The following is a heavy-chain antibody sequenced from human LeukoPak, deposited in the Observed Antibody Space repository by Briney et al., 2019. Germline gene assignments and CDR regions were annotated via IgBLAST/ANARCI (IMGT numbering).Heavy chain of an antibody. CDR2: IYYSGST. V-gene: IGHV4-30-4*08. CDR3: ARGSGWYQFDY. CDR1: GGSISSGDYY. D-gene: IGHD6-19*01. Sequence: PSQTLSLTCTVSGGSISSGDYYWSWIRQPPGKGLEGIGYIYYSGSTYYNPSLKSRVTISVDTSKNQFSLKLSSVTAADTAVYYCARGSGWYQFDYWGQGTLVTVSS. J-gene: IGHJ4*02.